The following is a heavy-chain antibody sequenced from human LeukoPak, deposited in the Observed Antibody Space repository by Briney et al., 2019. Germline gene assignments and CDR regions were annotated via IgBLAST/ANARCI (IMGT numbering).Heavy chain of an antibody. V-gene: IGHV1-8*01. CDR1: GYTFTSSD. J-gene: IGHJ6*02. D-gene: IGHD3-3*01. CDR3: ARETIITIFGGPRYYYGMDV. CDR2: MNPNSGNT. Sequence: ASVKVSCKASGYTFTSSDINWVRQATGQGLEWMGWMNPNSGNTGYAQTFQGRVTMTRNTSISTAYMELSSLRSEHTAVYYCARETIITIFGGPRYYYGMDVWGQGTTVTVSS.